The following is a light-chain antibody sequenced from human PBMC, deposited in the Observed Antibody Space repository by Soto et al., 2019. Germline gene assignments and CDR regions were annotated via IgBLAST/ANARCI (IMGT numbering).Light chain of an antibody. CDR2: EVG. Sequence: QSALTQPASVSGSPGQSITISCTGTSSDVGAYDSVAWYRQHPGKAPKLMIYEVGYRPSGVSNRFSGSKSGNTASLTISGLQAEDEADYYCSSYTRSDIFVFGTGTKVTVL. CDR1: SSDVGAYDS. V-gene: IGLV2-14*01. J-gene: IGLJ1*01. CDR3: SSYTRSDIFV.